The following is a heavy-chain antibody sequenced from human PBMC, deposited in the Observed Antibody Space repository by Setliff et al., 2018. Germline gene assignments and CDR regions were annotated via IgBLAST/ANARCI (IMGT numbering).Heavy chain of an antibody. J-gene: IGHJ3*02. V-gene: IGHV4-59*11. D-gene: IGHD3-22*01. CDR1: GGSISSHY. CDR2: IFYSGST. Sequence: LSLTCTVSGGSISSHYWNWIRQPPGKGLEWIGYIFYSGSTNYNPSLRSRVTISVDTSKNQFSLKLSSVTAADTAVYYCARGKIRITMIVVPTGGAFDIWGQGTMVTVSS. CDR3: ARGKIRITMIVVPTGGAFDI.